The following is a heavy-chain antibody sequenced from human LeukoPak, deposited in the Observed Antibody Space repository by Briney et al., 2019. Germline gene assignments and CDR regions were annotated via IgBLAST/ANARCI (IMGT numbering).Heavy chain of an antibody. Sequence: SETLSLTCTVSGGSITSYYWSWIRQPAGKGLEWIGRIYTSGSTKYNPSLKSRVTISVDTSKNQFSLKLSSVTAADTAVYYCARGGFAAFEIWGQGTVVTVSS. V-gene: IGHV4-4*07. D-gene: IGHD3-10*01. CDR1: GGSITSYY. CDR3: ARGGFAAFEI. CDR2: IYTSGST. J-gene: IGHJ3*02.